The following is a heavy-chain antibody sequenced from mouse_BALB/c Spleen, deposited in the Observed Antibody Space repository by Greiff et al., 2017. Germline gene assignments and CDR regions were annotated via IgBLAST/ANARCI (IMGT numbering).Heavy chain of an antibody. CDR3: ARRPYYGSSYWYFDV. V-gene: IGHV1-77*01. Sequence: VQLQQSGPELVKPGASVKMSCKASGYTFTDYVISWVKQRTGQGLEWIGEIYPGSGSTYYNEKFKGKATLTADKSSNTAYMQLSSLTSEDSAVYFCARRPYYGSSYWYFDVWGAGTTVTVSS. CDR2: IYPGSGST. CDR1: GYTFTDYV. D-gene: IGHD1-1*01. J-gene: IGHJ1*01.